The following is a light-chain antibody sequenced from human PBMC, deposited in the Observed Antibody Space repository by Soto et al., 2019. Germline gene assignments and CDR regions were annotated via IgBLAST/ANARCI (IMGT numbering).Light chain of an antibody. CDR1: SSNIGAGYP. Sequence: HSALTQPPSVSGAPGQRVTISCTGSSSNIGAGYPVHWYQQLPGTAPKLLVAGNRPSGVPDRFSVSKSGASASLAITGLQAEDEADYYCQSYDSSLSRRWVFGGGTKLTVL. V-gene: IGLV1-40*01. J-gene: IGLJ3*02. CDR2: G. CDR3: QSYDSSLSRRWV.